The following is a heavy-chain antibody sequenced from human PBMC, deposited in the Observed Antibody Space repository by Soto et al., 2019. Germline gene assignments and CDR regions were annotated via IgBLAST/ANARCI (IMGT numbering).Heavy chain of an antibody. CDR3: ARAPRGGVIIVITSAQIDY. D-gene: IGHD3-10*01. Sequence: ASVKVSCKASGYDFTDHYKHWVRQAPGQGLEWMGIISPDGGSTRYSQQFQARITMTRDTSTSTVYMELSSLRSEDTAVYYCARAPRGGVIIVITSAQIDYWGQGTLVTVSS. V-gene: IGHV1-46*01. CDR2: ISPDGGST. CDR1: GYDFTDHY. J-gene: IGHJ4*02.